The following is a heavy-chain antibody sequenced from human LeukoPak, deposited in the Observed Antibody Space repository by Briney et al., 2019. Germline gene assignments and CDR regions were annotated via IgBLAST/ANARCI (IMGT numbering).Heavy chain of an antibody. CDR3: ARGAYGSGSSYNFYGMDV. Sequence: GGSLKISWKGPGYPFPTSWIAWVRQVPGKGFEWIGVIFPDDPDTIYNPSFEGQVTFSVDKSISTAYLQWSSLKASDTAIYYCARGAYGSGSSYNFYGMDVWGQGTPVAVSS. CDR1: GYPFPTSW. J-gene: IGHJ6*02. V-gene: IGHV5-51*01. CDR2: IFPDDPDT. D-gene: IGHD3-10*01.